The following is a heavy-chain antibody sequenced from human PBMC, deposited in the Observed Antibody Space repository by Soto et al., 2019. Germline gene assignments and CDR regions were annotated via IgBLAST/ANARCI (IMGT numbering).Heavy chain of an antibody. CDR2: IYYSGST. CDR3: AIGIAAPGILLDSYYYGMDV. CDR1: GGPISSGGYY. D-gene: IGHD6-13*01. Sequence: PSETLSLTCTVSGGPISSGGYYWSWIRQHPGKGLEWIGYIYYSGSTYYNPSLKSRVTISVDTSKNQFSLKLSSVTAADTAVYYCAIGIAAPGILLDSYYYGMDVWGQGTTVTVSS. V-gene: IGHV4-31*03. J-gene: IGHJ6*02.